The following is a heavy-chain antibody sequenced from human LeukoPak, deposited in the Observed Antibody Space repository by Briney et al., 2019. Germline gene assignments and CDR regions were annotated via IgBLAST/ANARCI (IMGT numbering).Heavy chain of an antibody. CDR1: GGTFSSYA. CDR2: IIPIFGTA. D-gene: IGHD6-13*01. V-gene: IGHV1-69*05. Sequence: SVKVSCKASGGTFSSYAISWVRQAPGQGLEWMGRIIPIFGTANYAQKFQGRVTITTDESTSTAYMELSSLRSEDTAVYYCASQLLAAHWSDPWGQGTLVTVSS. J-gene: IGHJ5*02. CDR3: ASQLLAAHWSDP.